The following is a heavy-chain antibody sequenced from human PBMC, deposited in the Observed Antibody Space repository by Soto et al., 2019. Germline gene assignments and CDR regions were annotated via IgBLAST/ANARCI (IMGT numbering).Heavy chain of an antibody. CDR3: ARRRHYDFWSGYYAGVPSYYYGMDV. D-gene: IGHD3-3*01. V-gene: IGHV4-39*01. Sequence: SETLSLTGTVSGGSISSSSYYWGWIRQPPGKGLEWIGSIYYSGSTYYNPSLKSRVTISVDTSKNQFSLKLSSVTAADTAVYYCARRRHYDFWSGYYAGVPSYYYGMDVWGQGTTVT. CDR2: IYYSGST. J-gene: IGHJ6*02. CDR1: GGSISSSSYY.